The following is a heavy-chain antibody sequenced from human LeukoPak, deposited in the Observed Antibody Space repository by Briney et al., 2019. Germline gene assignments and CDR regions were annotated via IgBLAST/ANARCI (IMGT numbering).Heavy chain of an antibody. Sequence: ASVKVSCKASGYTFTGYYMHWVRQAPGQGLEWMGWISPNSGGTNYAQKFQGWVTMTRDTSISTVYMELSSLRSEDTAVYYCARVIDYGGNSGGGYWGQGTLVTVSS. V-gene: IGHV1-2*04. CDR3: ARVIDYGGNSGGGY. CDR1: GYTFTGYY. CDR2: ISPNSGGT. J-gene: IGHJ4*02. D-gene: IGHD4-23*01.